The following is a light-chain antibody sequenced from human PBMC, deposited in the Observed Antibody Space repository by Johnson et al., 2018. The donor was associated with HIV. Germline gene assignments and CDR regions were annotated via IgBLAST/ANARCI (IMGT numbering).Light chain of an antibody. CDR1: SSNIGSNT. V-gene: IGLV1-44*01. CDR3: GTWDSSLSAL. Sequence: QSVLTQPPSASGPPGQRVTISCSGSSSNIGSNTVNWYQQLPGTAPKLLIYRNNQRPSGVPDRFSGSKSGTSASLAISGLQAEDEADYYCGTWDSSLSALFGTGTKVTVL. J-gene: IGLJ1*01. CDR2: RNN.